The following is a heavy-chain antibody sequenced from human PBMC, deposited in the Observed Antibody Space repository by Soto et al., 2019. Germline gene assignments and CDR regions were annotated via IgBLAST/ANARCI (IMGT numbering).Heavy chain of an antibody. CDR2: ISGSGGST. CDR1: GFTFSSYA. CDR3: ARFPITMVRGVIIMADAFDI. Sequence: GGSLRLSCAASGFTFSSYAMSWVRQAPGKGLEWVSAISGSGGSTYYADSVKGRFTISRDNSKNTLYLQMNSLRAEDTAVYYCARFPITMVRGVIIMADAFDIWGQGTMVTVSS. D-gene: IGHD3-10*01. V-gene: IGHV3-23*01. J-gene: IGHJ3*02.